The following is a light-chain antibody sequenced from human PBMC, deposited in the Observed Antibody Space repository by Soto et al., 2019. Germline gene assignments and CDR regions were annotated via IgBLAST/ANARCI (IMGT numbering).Light chain of an antibody. CDR2: GAS. CDR1: QSVSSN. J-gene: IGKJ2*01. CDR3: QQYNNWPPYT. V-gene: IGKV3-15*01. Sequence: EIVMTQYPATLSVSRGERATLSCRASQSVSSNLSWYQQKPGQAPRLLIYGASTRATGIPARFSGSGSGTEFNLPISSMQYEDFAVYYCQQYNNWPPYTFGKGTKLEIK.